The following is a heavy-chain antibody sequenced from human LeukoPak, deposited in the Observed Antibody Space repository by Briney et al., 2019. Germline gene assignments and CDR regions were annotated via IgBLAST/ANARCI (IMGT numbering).Heavy chain of an antibody. CDR3: ARAVGIAVSHHDY. J-gene: IGHJ4*02. D-gene: IGHD6-19*01. CDR1: GGSISSSSYY. Sequence: PSETLSLTCTVSGGSISSSSYYWGWIRQPPGKGLEWIGYIYYSGSTYYNPSLKSRVTISVDTSKNQFSLKLSSVTAADTAVYYCARAVGIAVSHHDYWGQGTLVTVSS. V-gene: IGHV4-30-4*08. CDR2: IYYSGST.